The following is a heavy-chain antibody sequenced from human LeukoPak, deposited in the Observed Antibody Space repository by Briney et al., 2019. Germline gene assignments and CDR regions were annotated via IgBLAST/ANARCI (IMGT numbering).Heavy chain of an antibody. CDR2: ISSSGSTI. D-gene: IGHD1-26*01. V-gene: IGHV3-48*03. Sequence: GGSLRLSCAASGFTFSSSEMNCVRQAPGKGLEWVSYISSSGSTIYYADSVEGRFTISRDNAKNSLYLQMNSLRAEDTAVYYRAREPVSGSYSGLGDAFDIWGQGTMVTVSS. CDR1: GFTFSSSE. CDR3: AREPVSGSYSGLGDAFDI. J-gene: IGHJ3*02.